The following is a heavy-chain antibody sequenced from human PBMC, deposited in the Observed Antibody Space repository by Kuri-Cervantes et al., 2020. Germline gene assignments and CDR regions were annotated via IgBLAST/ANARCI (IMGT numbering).Heavy chain of an antibody. V-gene: IGHV4-31*03. CDR2: IYYSGST. Sequence: SETLSLTCTVSGGSISSGGYYWSWIRQDPGKGLEWTGYIYYSGSTYYNPSLKSRVTISVDTSKNQFSLKLSSVTAADTAVYYCARETPFPGRGSCRGFDYWGQGTLVTVSS. CDR1: GGSISSGGYY. D-gene: IGHD2-15*01. J-gene: IGHJ4*02. CDR3: ARETPFPGRGSCRGFDY.